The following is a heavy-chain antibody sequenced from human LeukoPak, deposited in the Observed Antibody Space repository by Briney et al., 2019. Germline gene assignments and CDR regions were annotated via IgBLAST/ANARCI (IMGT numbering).Heavy chain of an antibody. V-gene: IGHV1-69*13. CDR3: AREGNSSSWYATYMDV. J-gene: IGHJ6*03. Sequence: ASVKVSCKASGGTFSSYAISWVRQAPGQGLEWMGGIIPIFGTANYAQKFQGRVTITADESTSTAYMELSSLRSEDTAVYYCAREGNSSSWYATYMDVWGKGTTVTVSS. CDR2: IIPIFGTA. D-gene: IGHD6-13*01. CDR1: GGTFSSYA.